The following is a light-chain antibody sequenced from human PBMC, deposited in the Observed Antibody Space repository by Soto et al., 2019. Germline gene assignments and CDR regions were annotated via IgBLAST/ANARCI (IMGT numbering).Light chain of an antibody. Sequence: DIQMTQSPSTLSASVGDRVTIXXRAXQSISTWLAWYQQKPGKAPKLLIYKVSTLESGVPSRFSGSGSGTEFTLIISGLQPDDSATYYCQQYTNTNNPWMFGQGTKVDIK. CDR1: QSISTW. CDR3: QQYTNTNNPWM. V-gene: IGKV1-5*03. J-gene: IGKJ1*01. CDR2: KVS.